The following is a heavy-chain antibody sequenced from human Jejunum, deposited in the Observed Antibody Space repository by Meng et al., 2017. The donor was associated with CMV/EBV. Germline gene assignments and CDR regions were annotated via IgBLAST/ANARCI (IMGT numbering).Heavy chain of an antibody. CDR1: GYIFTDYG. J-gene: IGHJ5*02. CDR3: ARDPFDYWLDP. CDR2: RNTTSGKT. Sequence: CKASGYIFTDYGSSWVREGPGRGLKRMGWRNTTSGKTKYEKNNKGRVSMTADTYTSTAYTERRNLRSDDTAVYYCARDPFDYWLDPWGQGTLVTVSS. V-gene: IGHV1-18*04.